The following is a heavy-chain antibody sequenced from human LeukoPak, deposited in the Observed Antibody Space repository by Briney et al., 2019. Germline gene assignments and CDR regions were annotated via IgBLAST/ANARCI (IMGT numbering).Heavy chain of an antibody. CDR2: ISYDGSNK. V-gene: IGHV3-30*03. CDR3: ARRGAGGGGLDY. CDR1: GFTFSSYG. J-gene: IGHJ4*02. D-gene: IGHD4-23*01. Sequence: GRSLRLSCAASGFTFSSYGMHWVRQAPGKGLEWVAVISYDGSNKYYADSVKGRFTISRDNSKNTLYLQMNSLRAEDTAIYYCARRGAGGGGLDYWGQGTLVTVSS.